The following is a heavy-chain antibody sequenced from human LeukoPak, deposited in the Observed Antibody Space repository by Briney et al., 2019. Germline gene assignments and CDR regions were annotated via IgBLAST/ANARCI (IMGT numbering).Heavy chain of an antibody. V-gene: IGHV1-69*01. CDR3: AAGRRLGELFFDY. Sequence: SVTVSCKASEGTFGGYSIDWVRQAPGQGLDWVGGINPIFNILYYAQNFQGRVTITADESTNTAYLELDSLKHDDTAVYYCAAGRRLGELFFDYWGQGTLVTVSS. J-gene: IGHJ4*02. D-gene: IGHD3-10*01. CDR1: EGTFGGYS. CDR2: INPIFNIL.